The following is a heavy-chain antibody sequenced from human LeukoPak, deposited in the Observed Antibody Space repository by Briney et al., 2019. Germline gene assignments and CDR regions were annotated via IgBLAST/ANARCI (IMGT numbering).Heavy chain of an antibody. CDR2: IYYSGST. V-gene: IGHV4-31*03. CDR1: GGSISSGGYY. Sequence: IPSETLSLTCTVSGGSISSGGYYWSWIRQHPGKGLEWIGSIYYSGSTYYNPSLKSRVTISVDTSKNQFSLKLSSVTAADTAVYYCAREPLGPDSSGYYFDYWGQGTLVTVSS. D-gene: IGHD3-22*01. J-gene: IGHJ4*02. CDR3: AREPLGPDSSGYYFDY.